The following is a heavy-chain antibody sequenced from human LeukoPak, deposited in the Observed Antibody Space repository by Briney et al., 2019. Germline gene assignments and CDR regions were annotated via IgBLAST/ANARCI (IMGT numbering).Heavy chain of an antibody. CDR3: ARTVANEL. CDR2: ISGSGGST. J-gene: IGHJ4*02. Sequence: GGSLRLSCAASGFTFSTYAMTWVRQAPGKGLEWVSAISGSGGSTYYADSVKGRFTTSRDNSKNTLYLQMNSLRADDTAVYHCARTVANELWGQGTLVTVSS. V-gene: IGHV3-23*01. CDR1: GFTFSTYA. D-gene: IGHD6-19*01.